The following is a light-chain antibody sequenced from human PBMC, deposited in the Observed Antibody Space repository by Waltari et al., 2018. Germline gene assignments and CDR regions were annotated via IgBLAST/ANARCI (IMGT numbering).Light chain of an antibody. V-gene: IGKV4-1*01. J-gene: IGKJ2*01. CDR1: QTLLWSSNKRDY. CDR2: WAY. Sequence: DIVMSQSTDSLTVSLGETATINCRYRQTLLWSSNKRDYLAWYQQRPGHHPRLLFYWAYTRESGVPDRFSGSGSGTDFTLTITSLQAEDVAMYYCQQYYNYPYTFGQGTKLGIK. CDR3: QQYYNYPYT.